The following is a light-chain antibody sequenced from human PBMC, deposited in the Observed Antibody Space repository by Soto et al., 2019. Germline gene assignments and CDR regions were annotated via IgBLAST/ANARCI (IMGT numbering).Light chain of an antibody. V-gene: IGKV3-15*01. J-gene: IGKJ1*01. CDR3: HQYNGWPRT. CDR1: QSVSSS. CDR2: GAS. Sequence: EIVLTQSPGTLSLSPGERATLSCRASQSVSSSYLAWYQQKPGQAPRLLISGASTGATGVPATFSGSGSGTEFTLTITSLQSEDFAVYYCHQYNGWPRTFGQGSKVDIK.